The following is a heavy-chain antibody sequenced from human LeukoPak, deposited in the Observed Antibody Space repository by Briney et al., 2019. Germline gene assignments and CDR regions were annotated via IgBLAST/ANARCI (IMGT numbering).Heavy chain of an antibody. CDR1: GFSVSDYS. CDR2: VMSGRGST. D-gene: IGHD3-16*01. CDR3: TRERRGCYYAFES. J-gene: IGHJ4*02. Sequence: GGSLRLSCAASGFSVSDYSISWIRQSPGKGPEWISYVMSGRGSTNYADSVKGRFTISRDNAKNSVALQLDGLRADDTAVYFCTRERRGCYYAFESWGQGTLVTVSS. V-gene: IGHV3-11*05.